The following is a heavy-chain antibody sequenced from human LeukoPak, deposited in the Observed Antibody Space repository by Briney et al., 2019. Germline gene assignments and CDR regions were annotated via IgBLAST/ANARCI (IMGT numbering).Heavy chain of an antibody. CDR2: INHSGST. CDR1: GGSFSGYH. D-gene: IGHD3-16*01. CDR3: ATKGETDFDY. J-gene: IGHJ4*02. Sequence: PSETLSLTCAVYGGSFSGYHWSWIRQPPGKGLEWIGEINHSGSTNYNPSLKSRVTISVDTSKNQFSLKLSSVTAADTAVYYCATKGETDFDYWGQGTLVTVSS. V-gene: IGHV4-34*01.